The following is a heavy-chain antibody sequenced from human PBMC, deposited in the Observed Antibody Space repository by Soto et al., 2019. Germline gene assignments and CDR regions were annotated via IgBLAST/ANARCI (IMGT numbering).Heavy chain of an antibody. CDR3: ARVQAGTIDY. D-gene: IGHD1-1*01. V-gene: IGHV4-59*01. Sequence: SETLSLTCTVSGGPISSYNWSWLRQPPGKGLEWIGYIYYSGSTNYNPSLKSRVTISVDTSKNQFSLKLSSVTAADTAVYYCARVQAGTIDYWGQGALVTVSS. J-gene: IGHJ4*02. CDR2: IYYSGST. CDR1: GGPISSYN.